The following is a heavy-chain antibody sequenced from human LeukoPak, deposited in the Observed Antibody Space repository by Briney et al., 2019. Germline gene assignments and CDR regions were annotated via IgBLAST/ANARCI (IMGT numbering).Heavy chain of an antibody. CDR1: GGSLSSGGYY. CDR2: IYHSGST. Sequence: PSQTLSLTCTVSGGSLSSGGYYWSWIRQPPGKGLEWIGYIYHSGSTYYNPSLKSRVTISVDTSKNQFSLKLSSVTAADTAVYYCARGVVTAMVSYYFDYWGQGTLVTVSS. J-gene: IGHJ4*02. V-gene: IGHV4-30-2*01. CDR3: ARGVVTAMVSYYFDY. D-gene: IGHD5-18*01.